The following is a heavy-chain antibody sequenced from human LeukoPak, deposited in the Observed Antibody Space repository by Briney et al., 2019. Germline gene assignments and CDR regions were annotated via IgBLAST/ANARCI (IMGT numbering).Heavy chain of an antibody. D-gene: IGHD2-2*01. CDR1: GFTFSSYW. CDR2: INSDGSST. V-gene: IGHV3-74*01. J-gene: IGHJ6*03. Sequence: GGSLRLSCAASGFTFSSYWMRWVRQAPGKGLVWVSRINSDGSSTSYADSVKGRFTISRDNAKNTLYLQMNSLRAEDTAVYYCAREEQYQLPKGYYYYMDVWGKGTTVTVSS. CDR3: AREEQYQLPKGYYYYMDV.